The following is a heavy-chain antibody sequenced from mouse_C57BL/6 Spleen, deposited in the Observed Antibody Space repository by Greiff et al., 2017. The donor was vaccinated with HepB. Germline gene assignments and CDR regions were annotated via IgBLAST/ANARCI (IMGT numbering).Heavy chain of an antibody. J-gene: IGHJ1*03. D-gene: IGHD2-4*01. Sequence: QVQLQQPGAELVKPGASVKMSCKASGYTFTSYWITWVKQRPGQGLEWIGDIYPGSGSTNYNEKFKSKAPLTVDTSSSTAYMQLSSLTSEDSAVYYCARDYDYDEHWYFDVWGTGTTVTVSS. V-gene: IGHV1-55*01. CDR1: GYTFTSYW. CDR2: IYPGSGST. CDR3: ARDYDYDEHWYFDV.